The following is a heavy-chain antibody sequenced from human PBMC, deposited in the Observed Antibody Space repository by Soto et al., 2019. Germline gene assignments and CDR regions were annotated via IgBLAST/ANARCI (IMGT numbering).Heavy chain of an antibody. D-gene: IGHD3-22*01. CDR2: ISGSGGST. Sequence: GGSLRLSCAASGFTFSSYAMSWVRQAPGKGLEWVSAISGSGGSTYYADSVKGRFTISRDNSKNTLYLQMNSLRAEDTAVYYCAKGVAHYYDSSGYSYWGQGTLVTVSS. CDR1: GFTFSSYA. CDR3: AKGVAHYYDSSGYSY. J-gene: IGHJ4*02. V-gene: IGHV3-23*01.